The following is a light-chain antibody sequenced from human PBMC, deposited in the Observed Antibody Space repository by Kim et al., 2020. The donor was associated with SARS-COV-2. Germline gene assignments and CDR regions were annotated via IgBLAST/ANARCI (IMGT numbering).Light chain of an antibody. Sequence: QSVLTQPPSTSGTPGQRVSISCSGSSSNIGNNYVYWYQQVPGTAPKLVIYNNNQRPSGVPDRFSGSKSGTAASLAITGLRSEDEADYYCAAWDDSLTGFVVFGGGTQLTV. CDR1: SSNIGNNY. V-gene: IGLV1-47*01. CDR3: AAWDDSLTGFVV. CDR2: NNN. J-gene: IGLJ2*01.